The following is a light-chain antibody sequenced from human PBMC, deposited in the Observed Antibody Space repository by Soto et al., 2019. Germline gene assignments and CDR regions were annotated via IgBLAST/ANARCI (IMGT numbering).Light chain of an antibody. J-gene: IGLJ7*01. CDR3: LSYVSSRSRWV. CDR1: SSNIGAGYD. V-gene: IGLV1-40*01. CDR2: GNS. Sequence: QSVLTQPPSVSGAPGQRVTISCTGSSSNIGAGYDVHWYQQLPGTAPKLLIYGNSNRPSGVADRFSGSKSGTSASLAITGLWAEDGGGYSGLSYVSSRSRWVFGGGTQL.